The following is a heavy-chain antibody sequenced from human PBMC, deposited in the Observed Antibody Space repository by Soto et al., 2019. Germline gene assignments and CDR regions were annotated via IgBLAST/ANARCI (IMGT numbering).Heavy chain of an antibody. CDR1: GGSISSGDYY. CDR3: AREVCSGGSYYSTEENWFDP. J-gene: IGHJ5*02. V-gene: IGHV4-30-4*01. CDR2: IYYSGST. Sequence: QVQLQESGPGLVKPSQTLSLTCTVSGGSISSGDYYWSWIRQPTGKGLEWIGYIYYSGSTYYNPSLKSRVTISVDTSKNQFSLKLSSVTAADTAVYYCAREVCSGGSYYSTEENWFDPWGQGTLVTVSS. D-gene: IGHD2-15*01.